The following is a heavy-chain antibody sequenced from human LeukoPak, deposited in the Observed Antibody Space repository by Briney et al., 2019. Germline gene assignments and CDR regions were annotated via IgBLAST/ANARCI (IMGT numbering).Heavy chain of an antibody. Sequence: SETLSLTCTVSGASISSYYWSWIRQPPGKGLEWIGYIYYSGSSNYNPSLKSRLSISVDTSKSQFSLKLSSVTAADTAVYYCARLSSGWQSTDSWGQGTLVTVSS. D-gene: IGHD6-19*01. CDR1: GASISSYY. J-gene: IGHJ5*01. CDR3: ARLSSGWQSTDS. V-gene: IGHV4-59*08. CDR2: IYYSGSS.